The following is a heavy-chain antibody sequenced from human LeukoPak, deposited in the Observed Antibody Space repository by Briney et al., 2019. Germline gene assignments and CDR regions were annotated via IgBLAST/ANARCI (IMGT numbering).Heavy chain of an antibody. CDR1: GGSISGYY. J-gene: IGHJ5*02. CDR3: ARHESSWYLYNWFDP. V-gene: IGHV4-59*08. D-gene: IGHD6-13*01. CDR2: VYYSGTT. Sequence: SETLSLTCTVVGGSISGYYWNWIRQSPGKGLEWIGYVYYSGTTKYNPSLKSRVTISVDTSQNQISLRLNSVTATDTAVYYCARHESSWYLYNWFDPWGQGTQVTVSS.